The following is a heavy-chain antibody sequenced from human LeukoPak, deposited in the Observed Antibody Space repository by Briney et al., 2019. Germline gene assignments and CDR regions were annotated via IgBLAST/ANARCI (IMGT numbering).Heavy chain of an antibody. CDR3: ARDGGGYARFDP. Sequence: GGSLRLSCAASGFTVSSNYMSWARQAPGKGLEWVSVIYSGGSTYYADSVKGRFTISRDNSKNTLYLQMNSLRAEDTAVYYCARDGGGYARFDPWGQGTLVTVSS. J-gene: IGHJ5*02. CDR2: IYSGGST. D-gene: IGHD3-16*01. CDR1: GFTVSSNY. V-gene: IGHV3-53*01.